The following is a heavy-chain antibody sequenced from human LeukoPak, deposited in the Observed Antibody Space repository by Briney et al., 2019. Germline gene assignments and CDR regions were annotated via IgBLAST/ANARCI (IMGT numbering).Heavy chain of an antibody. CDR2: TIGSSGTT. CDR3: AKGAYDYIEIAYFDY. Sequence: GQSMRLSSVLYRPSFNNYAMNWDRHPPGKGLEWVALTIGSSGTTFCADSVEGRFTISRDKYKSTLYLQMNSLRAEDTAVYYCAKGAYDYIEIAYFDYWGQGSLVTVSS. D-gene: IGHD5-12*01. V-gene: IGHV3-23*01. CDR1: RPSFNNYA. J-gene: IGHJ4*02.